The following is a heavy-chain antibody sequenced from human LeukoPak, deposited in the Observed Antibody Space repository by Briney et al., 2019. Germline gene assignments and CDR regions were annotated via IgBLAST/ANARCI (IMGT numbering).Heavy chain of an antibody. J-gene: IGHJ5*02. V-gene: IGHV4-34*01. CDR2: INHSGST. D-gene: IGHD2-2*01. CDR3: ASGAFLGYCSSTSCPGWFDP. CDR1: GGSLSGFF. Sequence: SGTLSLTCTVSGGSLSGFFWSWIRQPPGKGLEWIGEINHSGSTNYNPSLKSRVTISVDTSKNQFSLKLSSVTAADTAVYYCASGAFLGYCSSTSCPGWFDPWGQGTLVTVSS.